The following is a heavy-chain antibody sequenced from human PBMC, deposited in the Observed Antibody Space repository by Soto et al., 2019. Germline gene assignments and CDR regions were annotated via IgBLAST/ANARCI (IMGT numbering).Heavy chain of an antibody. V-gene: IGHV1-69*01. Sequence: HVQLVQSGAEVKKPGSSVKVSCTASGGTFSSYAISWVRQAPEQGLEWMCGFIPIFGRANYAQKFQGRVKITADESTSTAYMELSSLRSEDTAVYYCARGSQPRIQLSYYWGQGTLVTVSS. CDR3: ARGSQPRIQLSYY. CDR1: GGTFSSYA. D-gene: IGHD5-18*01. J-gene: IGHJ4*02. CDR2: FIPIFGRA.